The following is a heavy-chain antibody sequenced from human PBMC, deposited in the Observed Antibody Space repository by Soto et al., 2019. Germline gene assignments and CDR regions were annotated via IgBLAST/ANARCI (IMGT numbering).Heavy chain of an antibody. CDR3: ANDPRDITIFGVVISSPYYYYYMDV. J-gene: IGHJ6*03. D-gene: IGHD3-3*01. V-gene: IGHV3-23*01. CDR1: GFTFSSYA. Sequence: EVQLLESGGGLVQPGGSLRLSCAASGFTFSSYAMSWVRQAPGKGLEWVSAISGSGGSTYYADSVKGRFTISRDNSKNTLYFQINSMRAEATDGYYCANDPRDITIFGVVISSPYYYYYMDVWGKGTTVTVSS. CDR2: ISGSGGST.